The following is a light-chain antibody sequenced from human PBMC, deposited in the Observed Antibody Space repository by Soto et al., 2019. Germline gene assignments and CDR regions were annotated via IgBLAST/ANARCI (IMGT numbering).Light chain of an antibody. V-gene: IGKV3-20*01. J-gene: IGKJ2*01. CDR2: GAS. CDR3: QQYGSSPYT. Sequence: EIVLTQSPGTLSLSPGERATLSCRASQSVSSSYLACYQQKPGQAPRLLIYGASSRATGIPDRFSGSGSGTDFTLTISRLEPEDFAVYYCQQYGSSPYTIGQGTKLEIK. CDR1: QSVSSSY.